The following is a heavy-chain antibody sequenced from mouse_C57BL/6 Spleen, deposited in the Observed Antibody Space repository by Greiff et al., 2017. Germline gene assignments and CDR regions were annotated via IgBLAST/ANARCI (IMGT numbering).Heavy chain of an antibody. J-gene: IGHJ1*03. D-gene: IGHD2-4*01. CDR1: GYTFTDYN. CDR2: INPNNGGT. Sequence: EVQLQQSGPELVKPGASVKMSCKASGYTFTDYNMHWVKQSHGKSLEWIGYINPNNGGTSYNQKFKGKATLTVNKSSSTAYMELRSLTSEDSAVYYCARWGGYDYDGDWYFDVWGTGTTVTVSS. V-gene: IGHV1-22*01. CDR3: ARWGGYDYDGDWYFDV.